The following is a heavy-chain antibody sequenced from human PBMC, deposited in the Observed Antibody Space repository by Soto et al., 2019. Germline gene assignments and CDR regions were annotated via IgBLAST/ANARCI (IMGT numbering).Heavy chain of an antibody. Sequence: PGGSLRLSCAASGFTFSSYAMSWVRQAPGKGLEWVSAISGSGGTTYYADSVKGRFTISRDNSKSTLYLQMDSLRAEDTAIYYCAKDALYYRNWFDPWGQGTLVTVSS. J-gene: IGHJ5*02. CDR2: ISGSGGTT. CDR1: GFTFSSYA. CDR3: AKDALYYRNWFDP. D-gene: IGHD2-8*01. V-gene: IGHV3-23*01.